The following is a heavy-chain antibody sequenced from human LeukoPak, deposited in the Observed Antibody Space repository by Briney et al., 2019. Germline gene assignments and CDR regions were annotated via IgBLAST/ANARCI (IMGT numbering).Heavy chain of an antibody. CDR1: GFTFGGYW. CDR2: INSDGSST. D-gene: IGHD1-26*01. V-gene: IGHV3-74*01. CDR3: ARDLTLSGNYYDS. Sequence: PGGSLRLSCAASGFTFGGYWMHWVRQAPGKGLVWVSRINSDGSSTSYADSVKGRFTISRDNAKNTLYLQMNSLRAEDTAVYYCARDLTLSGNYYDSWGQGTLVTVSS. J-gene: IGHJ4*02.